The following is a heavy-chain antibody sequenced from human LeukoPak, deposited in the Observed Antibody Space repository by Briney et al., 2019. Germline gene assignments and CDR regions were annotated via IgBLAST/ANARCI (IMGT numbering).Heavy chain of an antibody. CDR2: MNPNSGNT. CDR1: GYTFTSYD. V-gene: IGHV1-8*01. J-gene: IGHJ5*01. Sequence: ASVKVSCKASGYTFTSYDINWVRQATGQGLEWMGWMNPNSGNTGYAQKFQGRVTMTRNTSKSTAYMELSRLRSDDTAVYYCARASGSYWWFDSWGQGTLVTVSS. CDR3: ARASGSYWWFDS. D-gene: IGHD1-26*01.